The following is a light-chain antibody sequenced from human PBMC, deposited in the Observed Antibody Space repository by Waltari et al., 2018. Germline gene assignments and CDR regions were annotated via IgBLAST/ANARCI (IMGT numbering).Light chain of an antibody. Sequence: ELVLTQSPDFQSVTPKEKFTITCRASHDIGGRLHWYQQKADQPPRILIKCVSQSFSGVPSRFSGSGSGTDFTLTINGLEPEDAATYYCHHSSSLPYTFGQGTKLEIK. CDR3: HHSSSLPYT. V-gene: IGKV6-21*01. CDR2: CVS. CDR1: HDIGGR. J-gene: IGKJ2*01.